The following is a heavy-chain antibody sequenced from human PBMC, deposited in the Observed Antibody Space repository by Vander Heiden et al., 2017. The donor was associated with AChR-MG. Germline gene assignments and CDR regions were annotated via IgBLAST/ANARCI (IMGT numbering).Heavy chain of an antibody. Sequence: QVQLQESGPGLVKPSETLSLTCTVSGGSSSSYYWSWIRQPPGKGLEWIGYIYDSGSTRYNPSRKNRVTISLATSKNQFSLKVTSVTAADTAIYYCARAGDDYGDFVHWFDPWGQGTLVTVS. CDR2: IYDSGST. D-gene: IGHD4-17*01. CDR1: GGSSSSYY. V-gene: IGHV4-59*01. CDR3: ARAGDDYGDFVHWFDP. J-gene: IGHJ5*02.